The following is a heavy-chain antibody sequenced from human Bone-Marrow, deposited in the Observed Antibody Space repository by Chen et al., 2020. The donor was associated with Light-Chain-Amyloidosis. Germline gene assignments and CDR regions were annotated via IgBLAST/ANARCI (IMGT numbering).Heavy chain of an antibody. CDR3: AKDRHSGNYPGGHEYYFDY. D-gene: IGHD1-26*01. J-gene: IGHJ4*02. CDR1: GLSFSHSG. CDR2: ITDDRSNE. V-gene: IGHV3-30*18. Sequence: QVQLVESGGGVVHPGRSLRLSLTAAGLSFSHSGMHSVSQAPGKGLEWVAVITDDRSNEYYADSVEGRLTVSRDNSKNTRYLLMDSLRVEDTARYYCAKDRHSGNYPGGHEYYFDYWGQGTLVAVSS.